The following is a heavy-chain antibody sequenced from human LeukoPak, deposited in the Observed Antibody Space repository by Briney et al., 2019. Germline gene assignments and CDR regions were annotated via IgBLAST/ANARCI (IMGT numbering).Heavy chain of an antibody. CDR2: IYTSGST. D-gene: IGHD5-18*01. J-gene: IGHJ4*02. CDR1: GGSISSGSYY. V-gene: IGHV4-61*02. CDR3: ASGSYGEVDY. Sequence: KSSQTLSLTCTVSGGSISSGSYYWSWIRQPAGKGLEWIGRIYTSGSTNYNPSLKSRVTISVDTSKNQFSLKLSSVTAADTAVYYCASGSYGEVDYWGQGTLVTVSS.